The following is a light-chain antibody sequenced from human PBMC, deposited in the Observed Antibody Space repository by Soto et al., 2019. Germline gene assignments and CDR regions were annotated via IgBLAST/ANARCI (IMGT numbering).Light chain of an antibody. Sequence: DIVMTQSPDSLAVSLGERATIKCKSSQSVLSSSNNKHFLAWYQQKPGQPPKLLIYWASTRESGAPDRFTGSGSGTDFNFTISSLQAEDVAVYYCQQYYTTPWTFGQGTQVEIK. CDR1: QSVLSSSNNKHF. CDR3: QQYYTTPWT. J-gene: IGKJ1*01. V-gene: IGKV4-1*01. CDR2: WAS.